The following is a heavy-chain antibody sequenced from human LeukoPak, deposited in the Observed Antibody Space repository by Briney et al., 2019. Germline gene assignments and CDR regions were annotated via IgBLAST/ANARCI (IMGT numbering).Heavy chain of an antibody. J-gene: IGHJ4*02. CDR2: IIPIFGTA. V-gene: IGHV1-69*05. D-gene: IGHD2-15*01. Sequence: SVKVSCKTSGGTFSSNTISWVRHAPRQGLQWMGGIIPIFGTANYAQKFQDRVTITTDESTSTTYMELRSLRSEDTAVFFCASHGRGYCSGGSCGGLDNWGQGTLVTVSS. CDR3: ASHGRGYCSGGSCGGLDN. CDR1: GGTFSSNT.